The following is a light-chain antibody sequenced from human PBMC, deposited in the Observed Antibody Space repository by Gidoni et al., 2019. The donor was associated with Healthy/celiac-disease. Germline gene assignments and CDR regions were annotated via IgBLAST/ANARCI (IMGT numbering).Light chain of an antibody. CDR1: QSVSRY. Sequence: EIVLTQSPATLSLSPGERATLSCRASQSVSRYLAWYQQKPGQAPRLLIYDASNRATSIPARFRGSGSGSDFTLTIRRLGPECFSVYYCQQRSNWLTFGGGTKVEIK. CDR3: QQRSNWLT. J-gene: IGKJ4*01. V-gene: IGKV3-11*01. CDR2: DAS.